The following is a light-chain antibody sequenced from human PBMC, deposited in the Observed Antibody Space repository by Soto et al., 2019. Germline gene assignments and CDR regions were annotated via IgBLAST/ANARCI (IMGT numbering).Light chain of an antibody. J-gene: IGLJ2*01. Sequence: SYELTQPPSVSVAPGQTARITCGGDNIGSKSVHWCQQKPGQAPVLVVYDDSDRPSGIPERFSGSKSGTTATLTISRVEAGDEADYYCQVWNDATDNVIFGGGTKLTVL. V-gene: IGLV3-21*02. CDR2: DDS. CDR1: NIGSKS. CDR3: QVWNDATDNVI.